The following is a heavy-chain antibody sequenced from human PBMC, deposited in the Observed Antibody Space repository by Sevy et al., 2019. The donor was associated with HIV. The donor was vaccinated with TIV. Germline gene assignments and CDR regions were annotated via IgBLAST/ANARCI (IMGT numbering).Heavy chain of an antibody. CDR1: GYTFTSYA. V-gene: IGHV1-18*01. CDR2: ISTFNVNT. J-gene: IGHJ4*02. CDR3: ARDDCSNLSCHGSLLY. D-gene: IGHD2-2*01. Sequence: GSVKVSCKASGYTFTSYAISWVRQAPGQGLEWMGWISTFNVNTNNAQKFQGRVTMTTDTSTSTAYMELRSLRSDDTAVYYCARDDCSNLSCHGSLLYWGQGTLVTVSS.